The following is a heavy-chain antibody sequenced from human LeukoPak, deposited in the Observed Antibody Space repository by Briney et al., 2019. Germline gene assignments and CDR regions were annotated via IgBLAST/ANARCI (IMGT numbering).Heavy chain of an antibody. CDR1: GYTFTSYD. V-gene: IGHV1-8*03. D-gene: IGHD1-1*01. J-gene: IGHJ4*02. Sequence: WASVKVSCKASGYTFTSYDINWVRQATGQGLEWMGYMNPYSGNTGYAQNFQGRVTLTRNTSISTAYMELSSLRSKDTAVYYCARSKKNWSFDYWGQGTLVTVSS. CDR3: ARSKKNWSFDY. CDR2: MNPYSGNT.